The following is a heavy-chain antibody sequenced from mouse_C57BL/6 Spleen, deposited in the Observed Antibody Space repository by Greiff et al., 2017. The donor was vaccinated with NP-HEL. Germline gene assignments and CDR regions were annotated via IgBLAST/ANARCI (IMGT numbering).Heavy chain of an antibody. V-gene: IGHV1-52*01. CDR3: ARWEGYYLDY. CDR1: GYTFTSYW. CDR2: IDPSDSET. Sequence: QVQLKQPGAELVRPGSSVKLSCKASGYTFTSYWMHWVKQRPIQGLEWIGNIDPSDSETHYNQKFKDKATLTVDKSSSTAYMQLSSLTSEDSAVYYCARWEGYYLDYWGQGTTLTVSS. D-gene: IGHD4-1*01. J-gene: IGHJ2*01.